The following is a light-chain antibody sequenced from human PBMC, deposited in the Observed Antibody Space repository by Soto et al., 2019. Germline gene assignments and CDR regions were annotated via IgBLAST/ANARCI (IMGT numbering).Light chain of an antibody. V-gene: IGKV3D-15*01. J-gene: IGKJ4*01. CDR3: QQFNNWPLT. CDR2: DAS. Sequence: EIVMTRSPATLSVSPGERATLSCRASQSVSSNFAWYQQKPGQAPRLLIYDASSRATGVPDRFSGSGSGTDFTLTISSLQSEDFAVYYCQQFNNWPLTFGGGTKVDIK. CDR1: QSVSSN.